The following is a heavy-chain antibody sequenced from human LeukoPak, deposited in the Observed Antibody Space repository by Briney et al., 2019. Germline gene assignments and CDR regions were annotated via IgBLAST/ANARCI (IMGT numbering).Heavy chain of an antibody. Sequence: SETLSLTCTVSGGSISNGAYYWTWIRQHPGNGLEWIGYIYYSGNTYYNPSLKSRVTISVDTSKNQFSLKLSSVTAADTAVYYCARVSGGGNYLDYWGQGTLVTVSS. CDR1: GGSISNGAYY. CDR3: ARVSGGGNYLDY. D-gene: IGHD2-15*01. J-gene: IGHJ4*02. CDR2: IYYSGNT. V-gene: IGHV4-31*03.